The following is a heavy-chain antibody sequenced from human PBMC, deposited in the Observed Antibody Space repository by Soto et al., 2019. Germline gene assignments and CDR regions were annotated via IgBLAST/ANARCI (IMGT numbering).Heavy chain of an antibody. CDR1: GGSISSGGYS. CDR2: IYHSGST. D-gene: IGHD1-26*01. J-gene: IGHJ5*02. Sequence: QLQLQESGSGLVKPSQTLSLTCAVSGGSISSGGYSWSWIRQPPGKGLEWIGYIYHSGSTYYKPSLKGRVTISVDRSKNQFSLKLSSVTAADTAVYYCARKMASSGSYEYWFDPWGQGILVTVSS. CDR3: ARKMASSGSYEYWFDP. V-gene: IGHV4-30-2*01.